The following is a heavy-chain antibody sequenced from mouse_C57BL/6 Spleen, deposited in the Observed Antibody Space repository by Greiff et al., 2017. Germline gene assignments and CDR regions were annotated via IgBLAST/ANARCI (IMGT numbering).Heavy chain of an antibody. CDR3: ARKGNDDNYFDY. CDR1: GFSLTSYG. Sequence: QVQLQQSGPGLVQPSQSLSITCTVSGFSLTSYGVHWVRQSQGKGLEWLGVIWSGGSTDYNAAFISRLSISKDNSKSQVFFKRNSLQAYDTAIYYCARKGNDDNYFDYWCQGTTLTVSS. J-gene: IGHJ2*01. CDR2: IWSGGST. V-gene: IGHV2-2*01. D-gene: IGHD2-2*01.